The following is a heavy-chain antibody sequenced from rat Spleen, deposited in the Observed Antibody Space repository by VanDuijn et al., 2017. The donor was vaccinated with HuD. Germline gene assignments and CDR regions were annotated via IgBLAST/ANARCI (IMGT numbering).Heavy chain of an antibody. CDR1: GFTFSNYY. CDR3: ARHNSGYGVMDA. D-gene: IGHD4-3*01. J-gene: IGHJ4*01. CDR2: ISYDGSST. V-gene: IGHV5-7*01. Sequence: EVQLVESGGGLVQPGRSMKLSCAASGFTFSNYYMAWVRQAPKKGLEWVATISYDGSSTYYRDSVKGRFTISRDSAKSTLYLQMDSLRSEDTATYYCARHNSGYGVMDAWGQGASVTVSS.